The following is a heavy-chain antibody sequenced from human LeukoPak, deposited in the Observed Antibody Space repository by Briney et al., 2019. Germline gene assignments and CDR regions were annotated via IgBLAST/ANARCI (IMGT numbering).Heavy chain of an antibody. D-gene: IGHD6-13*01. V-gene: IGHV1-46*02. Sequence: GASVKLSCKTSGFTFNTYYIHWVRQAPGQGLEWMGIINPNGGSTSYAEKFQGRVTMTRDMSTCTVYMELSSLRSEDTAVYYCARDWPVRSSWGGGSFDYWGQGTLVTVSS. CDR2: INPNGGST. CDR1: GFTFNTYY. J-gene: IGHJ4*02. CDR3: ARDWPVRSSWGGGSFDY.